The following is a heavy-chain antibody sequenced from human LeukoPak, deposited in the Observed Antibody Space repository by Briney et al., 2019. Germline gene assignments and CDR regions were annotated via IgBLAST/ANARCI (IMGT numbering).Heavy chain of an antibody. V-gene: IGHV1-69*05. CDR1: GGTFSSYA. D-gene: IGHD3-3*01. CDR3: ARGGFLEWLSHDAFDM. J-gene: IGHJ3*02. Sequence: ASVKVSCKASGGTFSSYAISWVRQAPGQGLEWMGGIIPIFGTANYAQKFQGRVTITTDESTSTAYMDLSRLRSDDTAVYYCARGGFLEWLSHDAFDMWGQGTMVTVSS. CDR2: IIPIFGTA.